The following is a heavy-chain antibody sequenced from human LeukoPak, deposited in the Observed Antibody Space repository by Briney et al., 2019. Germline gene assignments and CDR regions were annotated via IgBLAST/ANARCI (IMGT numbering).Heavy chain of an antibody. V-gene: IGHV3-23*01. CDR3: AKDQWHPGFGELQGFDP. CDR2: LSGTGGTT. Sequence: PGGSLRLSCAASGFTFSSYAMSWVRQAPGKGLEWVSVLSGTGGTTYYADSVKGRFTISRDNSKNTLYLQVNSLRAEDTAVYYCAKDQWHPGFGELQGFDPWGQGTLVTVSS. CDR1: GFTFSSYA. D-gene: IGHD3-10*01. J-gene: IGHJ5*02.